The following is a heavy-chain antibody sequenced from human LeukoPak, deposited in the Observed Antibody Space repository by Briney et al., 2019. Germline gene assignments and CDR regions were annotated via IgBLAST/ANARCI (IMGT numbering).Heavy chain of an antibody. CDR3: ARDSSGYFPFDY. CDR1: GYTFTSYG. V-gene: IGHV1-18*01. J-gene: IGHJ4*02. D-gene: IGHD3-22*01. Sequence: ASVKVSCKASGYTFTSYGISWVRQAPGQGLEWMGWISAYNGNTNYAQKLQGRVTKTTDTSTSTAYMELRSLRSDDTAVYYCARDSSGYFPFDYWGQGTLVTVSS. CDR2: ISAYNGNT.